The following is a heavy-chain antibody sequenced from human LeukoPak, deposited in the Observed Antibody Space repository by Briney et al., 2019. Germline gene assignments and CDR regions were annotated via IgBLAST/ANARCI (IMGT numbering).Heavy chain of an antibody. CDR2: ISSSATAK. CDR3: VPAYYYDSSSYFASPSFDS. J-gene: IGHJ4*02. CDR1: GFTFSDYY. D-gene: IGHD3-22*01. Sequence: GSLRLSCAAPGFTFSDYYMTWIRQAPGKGLEWVSYISSSATAKYYADSVKGRFTISRDNAKKSLYLQMNSLRAEDTAVYYCVPAYYYDSSSYFASPSFDSWGQGTLVTVSS. V-gene: IGHV3-11*01.